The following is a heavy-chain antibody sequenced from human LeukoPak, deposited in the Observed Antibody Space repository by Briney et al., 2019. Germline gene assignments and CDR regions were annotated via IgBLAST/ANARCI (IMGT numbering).Heavy chain of an antibody. CDR1: GFTFSSYG. CDR2: INWNGGST. V-gene: IGHV3-20*04. J-gene: IGHJ4*02. CDR3: ARVIDLYYYGSGSLIAPGYFDY. Sequence: PGGSLRLSCAASGFTFSSYGMSWVRQAPGKGLEWVSGINWNGGSTGYADSVKGRFTISRDNAKNSLYLQMNSLRAEDTALYYCARVIDLYYYGSGSLIAPGYFDYWGQGTLVTVSS. D-gene: IGHD3-10*01.